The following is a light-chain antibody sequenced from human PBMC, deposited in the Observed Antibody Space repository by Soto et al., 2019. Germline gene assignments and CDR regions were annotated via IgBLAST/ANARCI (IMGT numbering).Light chain of an antibody. CDR2: AAS. CDR1: QGIRND. J-gene: IGKJ1*01. V-gene: IGKV1-17*01. Sequence: DIQMTQFPSSLSASVGDRVTITCRASQGIRNDLAWYQQKPGKAPKRLIYAASSLQSGVPSMFSGSGPGTEFTLAISILQPEYFATFFCQQHSTCPLTFGQGTKVEIK. CDR3: QQHSTCPLT.